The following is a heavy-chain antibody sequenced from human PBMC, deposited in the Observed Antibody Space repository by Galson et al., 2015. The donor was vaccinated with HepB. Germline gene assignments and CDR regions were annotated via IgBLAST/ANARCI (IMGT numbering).Heavy chain of an antibody. J-gene: IGHJ6*02. CDR3: ARRGDNYYGMDV. D-gene: IGHD3-16*01. CDR1: GGTFSGYV. V-gene: IGHV1-69*04. Sequence: SVKVSCKASGGTFSGYVINWVRQAPGQGLEWMGRIIPVPGVANYAQRFQGRVTITVDKSTSTAYMELRSLRSEDTVMCYCARRGDNYYGMDVWGQGTTVTVSS. CDR2: IIPVPGVA.